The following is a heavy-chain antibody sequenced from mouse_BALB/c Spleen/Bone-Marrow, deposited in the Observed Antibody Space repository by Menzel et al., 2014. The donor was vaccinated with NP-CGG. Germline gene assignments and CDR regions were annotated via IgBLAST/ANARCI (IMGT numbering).Heavy chain of an antibody. J-gene: IGHJ2*01. CDR3: ARWLLYY. CDR2: INPSNGRT. Sequence: QVHVKQSGAELVRPGASVKLSCKASGYTFTSYWMHWVKQRPGQGLEWIGEINPSNGRTNYNGKFKTKATLTVDKSSSTAYMQLSSLTSEDSAVYYCARWLLYYWGQGTTLTVSS. D-gene: IGHD2-12*01. CDR1: GYTFTSYW. V-gene: IGHV1S81*02.